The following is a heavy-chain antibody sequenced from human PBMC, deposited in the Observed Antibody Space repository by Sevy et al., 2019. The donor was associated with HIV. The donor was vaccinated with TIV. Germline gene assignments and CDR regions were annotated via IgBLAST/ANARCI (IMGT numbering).Heavy chain of an antibody. CDR1: GGSISSGDYY. CDR3: ARTYYYDSSGYSLTPFFDY. V-gene: IGHV4-30-4*01. Sequence: SETLSLTCTVSGGSISSGDYYWSWIRQPPGKGLEWIGYIYYSGSTYYNPSLKSRVTISVDTSKNQFSLKLSSVTAADTAVYYCARTYYYDSSGYSLTPFFDYWGQRTLVTVSS. D-gene: IGHD3-22*01. CDR2: IYYSGST. J-gene: IGHJ4*02.